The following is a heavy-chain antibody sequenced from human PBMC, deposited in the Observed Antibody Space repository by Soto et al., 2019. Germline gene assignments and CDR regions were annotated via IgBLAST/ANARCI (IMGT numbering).Heavy chain of an antibody. CDR2: IDYSGST. Sequence: LSLTCTVSGGSISSTSYYWGWIRQPPGKGLEWIGNIDYSGSTYYNPSLKSRVTISVDTSKTQLSLKLRSVTAADSALYYCARGIGYYFDYWGQGTLVTVSS. J-gene: IGHJ4*02. CDR3: ARGIGYYFDY. V-gene: IGHV4-39*01. D-gene: IGHD5-12*01. CDR1: GGSISSTSYY.